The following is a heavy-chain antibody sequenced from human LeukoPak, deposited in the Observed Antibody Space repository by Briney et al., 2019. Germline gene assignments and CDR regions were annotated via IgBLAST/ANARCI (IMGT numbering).Heavy chain of an antibody. Sequence: SETLSLTCTVSGGSINNYYWTWIRQHPGKGLGWIGYIYYSGSTYYNPSLKSRVTISVDTSKNQFSLKLSSVTAADTAVYYCARDGYYDSSGPADYWGQGTLVTVSS. D-gene: IGHD3-22*01. J-gene: IGHJ4*02. CDR1: GGSINNYY. CDR2: IYYSGST. CDR3: ARDGYYDSSGPADY. V-gene: IGHV4-59*12.